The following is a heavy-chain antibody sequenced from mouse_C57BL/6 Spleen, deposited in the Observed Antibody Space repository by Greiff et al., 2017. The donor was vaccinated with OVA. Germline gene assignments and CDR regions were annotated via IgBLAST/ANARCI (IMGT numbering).Heavy chain of an antibody. CDR1: GYTFPSYW. V-gene: IGHV1-50*01. CDR2: IDPSDSYT. D-gene: IGHD2-5*01. Sequence: QVQLQQPGAELVKPGASVKLSCKASGYTFPSYWMQWVKQRPGQGLEWIGEIDPSDSYTTYNQKFKGKATLTVDTSSSTAYMQLSSLTSEDSAVYYCASSAYYSNLYYAMDYWGQGTSVTVSS. CDR3: ASSAYYSNLYYAMDY. J-gene: IGHJ4*01.